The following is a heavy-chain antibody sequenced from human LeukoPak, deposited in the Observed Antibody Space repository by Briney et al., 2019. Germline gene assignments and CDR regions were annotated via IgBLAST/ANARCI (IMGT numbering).Heavy chain of an antibody. J-gene: IGHJ3*02. CDR1: GFTFNSYG. D-gene: IGHD3-22*01. V-gene: IGHV3-33*01. Sequence: PGGSLRLSCAASGFTFNSYGMHWVRQAPGKGLEWVAVMWYDGSNKYYADSVKGRFTISRDDSKNTLYLQMNSLRAEDTAVYYCARDLEDSSPFGAFDMWGQGTMVTVSS. CDR2: MWYDGSNK. CDR3: ARDLEDSSPFGAFDM.